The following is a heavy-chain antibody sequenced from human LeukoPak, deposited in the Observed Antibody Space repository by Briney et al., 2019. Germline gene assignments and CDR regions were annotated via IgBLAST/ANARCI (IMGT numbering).Heavy chain of an antibody. CDR3: ARGATHGSNGYCSSTSCYLFDY. CDR2: IIPFLGIT. Sequence: ASVKVSCKASGGTFTSYAISSVRQAPGHGLKWMGRIIPFLGITDYAHKFQGRVTITADKTTSTASMELSSLKSEDTAVYYCARGATHGSNGYCSSTSCYLFDYWGQGTLVTVSS. CDR1: GGTFTSYA. J-gene: IGHJ4*02. V-gene: IGHV1-69*04. D-gene: IGHD2-2*01.